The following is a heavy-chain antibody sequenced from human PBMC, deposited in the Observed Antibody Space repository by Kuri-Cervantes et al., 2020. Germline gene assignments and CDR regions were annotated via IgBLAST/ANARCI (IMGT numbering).Heavy chain of an antibody. CDR1: GFIFSDYY. CDR3: AKEPYYYNLFDY. Sequence: GGSLRLSCAASGFIFSDYYMSRIRQAPGKGLEWVSYITSSGNTIYYADSVKGRFTISRDNAKKLLYLQMNSLRAEDTAVYYCAKEPYYYNLFDYWGQGTLVTVSS. J-gene: IGHJ4*02. CDR2: ITSSGNTI. V-gene: IGHV3-11*01. D-gene: IGHD3-10*01.